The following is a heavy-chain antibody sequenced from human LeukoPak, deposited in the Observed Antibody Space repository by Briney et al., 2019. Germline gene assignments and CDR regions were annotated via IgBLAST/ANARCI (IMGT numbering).Heavy chain of an antibody. J-gene: IGHJ5*02. Sequence: GGSLRLSCAASGFTFSDYYMSWIRQAPGKGLEWVSYISSSGSTIYYADSVKGRLTISRDNAKNSLYLQMNSLRAEDTAVYYCARAPPKGLANWFDPWGQGTLVTVSS. V-gene: IGHV3-11*01. CDR1: GFTFSDYY. CDR2: ISSSGSTI. CDR3: ARAPPKGLANWFDP. D-gene: IGHD3-22*01.